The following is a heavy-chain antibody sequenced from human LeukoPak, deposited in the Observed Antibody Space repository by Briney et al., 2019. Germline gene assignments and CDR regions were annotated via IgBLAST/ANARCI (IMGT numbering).Heavy chain of an antibody. CDR3: AVHGSVSSMGAFDY. D-gene: IGHD3-10*01. Sequence: QTGGSLRLSCAASGFTFSSYAMSWVRQTPGKGLEWVSGLSGSGGSTYYADSVKGRFTISRDNSMNTLYLQVNSLRAEDTAVYYCAVHGSVSSMGAFDYSGQGTLVPVSS. J-gene: IGHJ4*02. V-gene: IGHV3-23*01. CDR1: GFTFSSYA. CDR2: LSGSGGST.